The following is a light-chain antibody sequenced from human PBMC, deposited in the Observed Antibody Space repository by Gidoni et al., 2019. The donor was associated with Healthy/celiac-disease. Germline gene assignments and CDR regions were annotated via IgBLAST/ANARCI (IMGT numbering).Light chain of an antibody. Sequence: SYALTQPPSVSVSPGQTASITCSGDKLGDKYACWYKQKPGQSPVLVIYQDSKRPSGIPERFSGSNSGNTATLTISGTQAMDEADYYCQAWDSSTAVFGGGTKLTVL. CDR3: QAWDSSTAV. V-gene: IGLV3-1*01. CDR2: QDS. J-gene: IGLJ2*01. CDR1: KLGDKY.